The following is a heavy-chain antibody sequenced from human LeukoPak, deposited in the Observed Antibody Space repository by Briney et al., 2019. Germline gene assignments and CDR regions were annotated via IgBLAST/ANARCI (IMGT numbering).Heavy chain of an antibody. V-gene: IGHV1-18*01. J-gene: IGHJ6*03. Sequence: ASVKVSCKASGYTFTSYGISWVRQAPGQGLEWMGWISAYNGNTNYAQKLQGRVTMTTDTSTSTAYMELRSLRSDDTAVYYCARDYLPTRDFLSGYYYYYYYYMDVWGKGTTVTVSS. CDR3: ARDYLPTRDFLSGYYYYYYYYMDV. CDR2: ISAYNGNT. CDR1: GYTFTSYG. D-gene: IGHD3-3*01.